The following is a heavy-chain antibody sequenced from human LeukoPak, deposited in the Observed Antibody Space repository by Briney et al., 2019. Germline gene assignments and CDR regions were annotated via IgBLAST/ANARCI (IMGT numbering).Heavy chain of an antibody. CDR2: ISGSGGST. CDR3: AKEGYSSGWYFDFDY. CDR1: GFTFSSYA. V-gene: IGHV3-23*01. D-gene: IGHD6-19*01. Sequence: GGSLRLSCAASGFTFSSYAMSWVRQAPGKGLEWVSAISGSGGSTYYADSVKGRFTISRDNSKNTLYLQMNSLRAEDTAVYYCAKEGYSSGWYFDFDYWSQGTLVTVSS. J-gene: IGHJ4*02.